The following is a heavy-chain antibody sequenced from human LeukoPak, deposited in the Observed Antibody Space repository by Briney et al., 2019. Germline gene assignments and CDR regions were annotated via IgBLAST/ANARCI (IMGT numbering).Heavy chain of an antibody. Sequence: SGGSLRLSCAASGFTFSRYSMNWVRQAPGKGLEWVSYISSSNNTIDYADSVKGRFSISRDNAKNSLYLQMKSLRDEDTAAYYCAREDGGKADIWGQGTMVTVSS. CDR2: ISSSNNTI. V-gene: IGHV3-48*02. J-gene: IGHJ3*02. CDR3: AREDGGKADI. D-gene: IGHD4-23*01. CDR1: GFTFSRYS.